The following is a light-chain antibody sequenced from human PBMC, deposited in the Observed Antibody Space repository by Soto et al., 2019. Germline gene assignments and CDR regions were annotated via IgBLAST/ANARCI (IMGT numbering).Light chain of an antibody. Sequence: QSVLAQPRSVSGSPGQSVTISCTGTSSPVGGYHYVSWYQQFPGKAPKLMIYAVSQRPSGVPDRFSGSESGNTASLTISGLQADDEADYYCCSYAGSPFYVFGTGTKV. CDR3: CSYAGSPFYV. CDR2: AVS. J-gene: IGLJ1*01. CDR1: SSPVGGYHY. V-gene: IGLV2-11*01.